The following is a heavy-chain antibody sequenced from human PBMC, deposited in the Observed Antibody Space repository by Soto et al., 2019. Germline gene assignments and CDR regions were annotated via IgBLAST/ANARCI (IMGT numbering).Heavy chain of an antibody. Sequence: GGSLRLSCAASGFTFSSYGMHWVRQAPGKGLEWVALIYFGGSDTYSADSVKGRFTISRDNSKNTRYLEINCLSADDTAVYYCARLYCSSHSCYSVGAFHICGLWAIVT. D-gene: IGHD2-2*01. V-gene: IGHV3-33*01. CDR2: IYFGGSDT. J-gene: IGHJ3*02. CDR3: ARLYCSSHSCYSVGAFHI. CDR1: GFTFSSYG.